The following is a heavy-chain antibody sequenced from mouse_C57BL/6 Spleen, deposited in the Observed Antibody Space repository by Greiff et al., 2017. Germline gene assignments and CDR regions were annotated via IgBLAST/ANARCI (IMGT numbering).Heavy chain of an antibody. CDR3: ARDYGSSYQGYYFDY. CDR1: GYTFTSYW. CDR2: INPSNGGT. D-gene: IGHD1-1*01. Sequence: QVQLQQPGPELVKPGASVKLSCTASGYTFTSYWMHWVKQRPGQGLEWIGNINPSNGGTNYTAKFTSKATLTVDNSSSTAYMQLSSLTSEDSAVYYCARDYGSSYQGYYFDYWGQGTTLTVSS. J-gene: IGHJ2*01. V-gene: IGHV1-53*01.